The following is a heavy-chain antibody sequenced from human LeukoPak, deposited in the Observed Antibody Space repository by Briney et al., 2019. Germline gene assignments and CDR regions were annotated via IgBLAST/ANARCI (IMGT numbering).Heavy chain of an antibody. V-gene: IGHV1-69*04. CDR2: IIPILGIA. CDR3: TRDLPYCSSTSCQGRGAFDI. CDR1: GGTFTSYT. Sequence: SVKVSCTGSGGTFTSYTISWVRQAPGQGLEWMGVIIPILGIANYAQKFQGRGTITADKSTSTAYMKLSSLSSEDTAVYYCTRDLPYCSSTSCQGRGAFDIWGQGTMVTVS. J-gene: IGHJ3*02. D-gene: IGHD2-2*01.